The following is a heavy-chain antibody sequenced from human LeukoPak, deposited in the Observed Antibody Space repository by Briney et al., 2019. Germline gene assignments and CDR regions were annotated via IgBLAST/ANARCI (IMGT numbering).Heavy chain of an antibody. Sequence: SETLSLTCTVSGGSISSYYWSWIRQPPGKGLEWIGYIYYSGSTNYNPSLKSRVTISVDTSKNQFSLKLSSVTAADTAVYYCARVPVVSPPWFDPWGQGTLVTVSS. CDR3: ARVPVVSPPWFDP. CDR1: GGSISSYY. V-gene: IGHV4-59*12. CDR2: IYYSGST. D-gene: IGHD2-15*01. J-gene: IGHJ5*02.